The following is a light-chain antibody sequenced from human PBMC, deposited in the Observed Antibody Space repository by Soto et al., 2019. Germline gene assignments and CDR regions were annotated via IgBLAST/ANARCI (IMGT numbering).Light chain of an antibody. CDR3: LQPYRYPLT. CDR1: QDLSHY. V-gene: IGKV1-17*03. Sequence: DIQMTQSPSALSASVGDRVTITCRASQDLSHYLAGFQQKPGKLPKRLIYAASSLHSGVPSRFSDRGPGSEFTLPINRRQPGELATYECLQPYRYPLTFGGETQVDI. J-gene: IGKJ4*01. CDR2: AAS.